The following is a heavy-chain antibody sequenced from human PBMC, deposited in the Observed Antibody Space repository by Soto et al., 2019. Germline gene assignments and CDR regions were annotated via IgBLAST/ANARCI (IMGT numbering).Heavy chain of an antibody. D-gene: IGHD2-2*01. CDR3: ARDRVLPGATPHWFDP. V-gene: IGHV1-69*01. CDR1: GGTFSSYI. CDR2: IIPIFGTT. J-gene: IGHJ5*02. Sequence: QVQLVQSGAEVRKPGSSVKVSCKASGGTFSSYIISWVRQAPGQGLEWMGEIIPIFGTTNYAQKFQGRVTVTADESTRTAYVELSSLRSEDTAVYYCARDRVLPGATPHWFDPWGQGTLVTVSS.